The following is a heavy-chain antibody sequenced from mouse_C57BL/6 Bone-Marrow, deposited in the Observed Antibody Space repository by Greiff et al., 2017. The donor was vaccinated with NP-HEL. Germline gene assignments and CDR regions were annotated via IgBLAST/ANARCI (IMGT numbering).Heavy chain of an antibody. CDR1: GYTFTSYG. V-gene: IGHV1-81*01. J-gene: IGHJ3*01. D-gene: IGHD2-2*01. Sequence: VKLMESGAELARPGASVKLSCKASGYTFTSYGISWVKQRTGQSLEWIGEIYPRSGNTYYNEKFKGKATLTADKSSSTAYMELRSLTSEDSAVYFCARSTMVRWFAFWGQGTLVTVSA. CDR2: IYPRSGNT. CDR3: ARSTMVRWFAF.